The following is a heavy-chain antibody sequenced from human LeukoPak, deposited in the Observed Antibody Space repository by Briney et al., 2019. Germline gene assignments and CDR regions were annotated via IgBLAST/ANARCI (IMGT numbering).Heavy chain of an antibody. J-gene: IGHJ5*02. Sequence: GGSLRLSCAASGFTVSSNYMSWVRQAPGKGLEWVSVIYSAGSTSYADSVKGRFTISRDNSKNTLYLQMNSLRAEDTAVYYCARAATYSWGQGTLVTVSA. D-gene: IGHD6-25*01. CDR1: GFTVSSNY. CDR3: ARAATYS. CDR2: IYSAGST. V-gene: IGHV3-66*01.